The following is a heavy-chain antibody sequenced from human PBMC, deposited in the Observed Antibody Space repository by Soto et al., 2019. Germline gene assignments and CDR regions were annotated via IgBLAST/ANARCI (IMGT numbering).Heavy chain of an antibody. CDR2: IKPSGGST. J-gene: IGHJ6*02. CDR1: GYTFTSYY. D-gene: IGHD2-15*01. Sequence: QVQLVQSGAEVKKPGASVKVSCKASGYTFTSYYMHWVRQAPGQGLEWMGIIKPSGGSTSYAQKFQGRVTMTRDTSTSTVHMELSSLRHEDTAVYYCASALLVAYGMDVWGQGTTVTVSS. CDR3: ASALLVAYGMDV. V-gene: IGHV1-46*01.